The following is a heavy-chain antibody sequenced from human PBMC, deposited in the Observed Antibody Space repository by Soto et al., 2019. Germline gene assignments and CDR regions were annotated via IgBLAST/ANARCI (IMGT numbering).Heavy chain of an antibody. D-gene: IGHD6-6*01. J-gene: IGHJ4*02. Sequence: EVQLLESGGGLVQPGGSLRLSCAASGFTFSSYAMSWVRQSPGKGLEWVSAIPGSGTSTYYAGSVKGRFTISRDNSKNTLYLQMNSLRVEDTAVYYCVKIGSSSSVSLPLVLLDYWGQGALVTVSS. CDR2: IPGSGTST. V-gene: IGHV3-23*01. CDR1: GFTFSSYA. CDR3: VKIGSSSSVSLPLVLLDY.